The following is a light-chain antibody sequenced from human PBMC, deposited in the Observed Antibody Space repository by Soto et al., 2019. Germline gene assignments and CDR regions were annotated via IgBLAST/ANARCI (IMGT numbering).Light chain of an antibody. Sequence: DIPMTQSPSTLSGSVGDRVTITCRASQTISSWLAWYQQKPGKAPKLLIYKASTLKRGVPSRFSGSGSGTGFTITINSLKPDDFATYYCQHYTSYSEAFRQGTKVELK. V-gene: IGKV1-5*03. CDR3: QHYTSYSEA. CDR1: QTISSW. J-gene: IGKJ1*01. CDR2: KAS.